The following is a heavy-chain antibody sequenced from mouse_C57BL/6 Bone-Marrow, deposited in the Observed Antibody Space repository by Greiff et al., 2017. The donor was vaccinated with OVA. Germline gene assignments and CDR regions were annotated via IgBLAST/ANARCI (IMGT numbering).Heavy chain of an antibody. CDR1: GFTFSDFY. CDR3: ARDYYYGSSYDAMDY. J-gene: IGHJ4*01. CDR2: SRNKANDYTT. Sequence: EVMLVESGGGLVQSGRSLRLSCATSGFTFSDFYMEWVRQAPGKGLEWIAASRNKANDYTTEYSASVKGRFIVSRDTSQSILYLQMNALRAEDTAIYYCARDYYYGSSYDAMDYWGQGTSVTVSS. D-gene: IGHD1-1*01. V-gene: IGHV7-1*01.